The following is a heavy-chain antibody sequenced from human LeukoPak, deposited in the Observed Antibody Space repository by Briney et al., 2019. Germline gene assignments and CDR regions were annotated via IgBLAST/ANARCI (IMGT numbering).Heavy chain of an antibody. Sequence: SETLSLTCAVSGGSLSGYYWNWIRQPPGKGLEWIGEITHSGSTNYNPSLKSRVTISVDTSKNQVSLRLSSVTAADTAVYYCARDSSSWNNFDHWGQGTLVTVSS. D-gene: IGHD6-13*01. CDR1: GGSLSGYY. J-gene: IGHJ4*02. CDR3: ARDSSSWNNFDH. CDR2: ITHSGST. V-gene: IGHV4-34*01.